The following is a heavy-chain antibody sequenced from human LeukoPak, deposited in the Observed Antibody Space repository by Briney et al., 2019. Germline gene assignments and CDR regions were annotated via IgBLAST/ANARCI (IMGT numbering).Heavy chain of an antibody. CDR2: IYYSGST. V-gene: IGHV4-59*05. CDR1: GGSISSYY. D-gene: IGHD2-2*01. Sequence: SETLSLTCTVSGGSISSYYWSWIRQPPGKGLEWIGSIYYSGSTYYNPSLKSRVTISVDTSKNQFSLKLSSVTAADTAVYYCASPDWSNSTSCYCNAFDIWGQGTMVTVSS. CDR3: ASPDWSNSTSCYCNAFDI. J-gene: IGHJ3*02.